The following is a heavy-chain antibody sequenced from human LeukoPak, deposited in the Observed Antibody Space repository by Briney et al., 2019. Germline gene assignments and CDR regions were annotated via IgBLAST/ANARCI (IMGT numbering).Heavy chain of an antibody. V-gene: IGHV3-30*02. Sequence: QTGGSLRLSCAASGFTFSSYGMHWVRQAPGKGLEWVAFIRYDGSNKYYADSVKGRFTISRDNAKNSLYLQMNSLRAEDTAVYYCARGVGSLFTMIVVVDYYYYYVDVWGKGTTVTVSS. J-gene: IGHJ6*03. CDR1: GFTFSSYG. CDR3: ARGVGSLFTMIVVVDYYYYYVDV. D-gene: IGHD3-22*01. CDR2: IRYDGSNK.